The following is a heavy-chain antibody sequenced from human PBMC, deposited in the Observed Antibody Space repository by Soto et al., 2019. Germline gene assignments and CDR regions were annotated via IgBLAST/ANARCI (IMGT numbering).Heavy chain of an antibody. J-gene: IGHJ6*02. Sequence: GGSLRLSCAASGFTFSSYAMSWVRQAPGKGLEWVSAISGSGGSTYYADSVKGRFTISRDNSKNTLYLQMNSLRAEDTAVYYCAKRYSGHDWYYYYGMDVWGQGTTVTVSS. CDR3: AKRYSGHDWYYYYGMDV. CDR2: ISGSGGST. V-gene: IGHV3-23*01. D-gene: IGHD5-12*01. CDR1: GFTFSSYA.